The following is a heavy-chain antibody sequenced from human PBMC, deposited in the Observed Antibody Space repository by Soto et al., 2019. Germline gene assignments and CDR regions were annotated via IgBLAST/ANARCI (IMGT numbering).Heavy chain of an antibody. J-gene: IGHJ4*02. Sequence: QLQLQESGPGLVKPSETLSLACTVSGGSISSSSYYWGWIRQPPGKGLEWIGSIYYSGSTYYNPSLTSRVPISVDTSKNQFSLKLSSVTAADTAVYYCASISNYYGSGSPRYYFDYWGQGTLVTVSS. V-gene: IGHV4-39*01. D-gene: IGHD3-10*01. CDR1: GGSISSSSYY. CDR2: IYYSGST. CDR3: ASISNYYGSGSPRYYFDY.